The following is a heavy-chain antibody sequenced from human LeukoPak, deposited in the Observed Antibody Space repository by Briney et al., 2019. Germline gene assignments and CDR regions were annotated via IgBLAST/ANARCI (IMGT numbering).Heavy chain of an antibody. J-gene: IGHJ6*02. Sequence: ASVKVSCKASGYTFTNYYISWVRQATGQGLEWMGWMNPNSGNTGYVQKFQGRVTMTRNTSISTAYMELSSLRSEDTAVYYCASTTMVRGVPTTGYGMDVWGQGTTVTVSS. CDR1: GYTFTNYY. V-gene: IGHV1-8*01. CDR3: ASTTMVRGVPTTGYGMDV. D-gene: IGHD3-10*01. CDR2: MNPNSGNT.